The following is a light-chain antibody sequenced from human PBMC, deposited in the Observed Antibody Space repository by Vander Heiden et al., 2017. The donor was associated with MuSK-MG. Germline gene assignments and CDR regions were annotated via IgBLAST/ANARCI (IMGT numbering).Light chain of an antibody. Sequence: DIQMTQSPSSLSASVGDRVTITCRASQSISNYLSWFHQQPGKAPKLLIHGASTLQSGVPSRFSGVGSGTYFTLTINRLQPDDFSTYYCQQRDKTPYTFGQGTQLEVK. V-gene: IGKV1-39*01. CDR1: QSISNY. CDR3: QQRDKTPYT. CDR2: GAS. J-gene: IGKJ2*01.